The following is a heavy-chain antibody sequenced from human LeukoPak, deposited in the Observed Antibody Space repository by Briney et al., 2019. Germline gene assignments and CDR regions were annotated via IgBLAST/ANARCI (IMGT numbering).Heavy chain of an antibody. J-gene: IGHJ4*02. CDR1: GGAISSDSYY. V-gene: IGHV4-39*01. Sequence: SETLSLTCTVSGGAISSDSYYWGWIRQPPGKGLEWIASINYSGSTYYNPSLNSRATISVGTPKTQFSLRLSSVTAADTAVYYCARLSDFWGQGILVTVSS. CDR3: ARLSDF. CDR2: INYSGST.